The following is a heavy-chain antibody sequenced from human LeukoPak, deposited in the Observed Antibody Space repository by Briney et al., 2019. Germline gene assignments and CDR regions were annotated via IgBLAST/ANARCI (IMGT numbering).Heavy chain of an antibody. CDR1: GESSFSNYY. J-gene: IGHJ4*02. CDR2: INHSGYT. CDR3: SRQVVGNDY. V-gene: IGHV4-34*01. Sequence: SETLSLTCAVYGESSFSNYYWSWIRQTPGGALEWIGEINHSGYTNYNPSLKSRVTLSIDTSKNQFSLRLNSVTAADTAVYYCSRQVVGNDYWGQGALVTVSS. D-gene: IGHD3-22*01.